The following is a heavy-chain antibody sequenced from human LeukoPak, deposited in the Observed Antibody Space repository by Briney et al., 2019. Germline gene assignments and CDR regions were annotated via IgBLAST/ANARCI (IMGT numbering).Heavy chain of an antibody. J-gene: IGHJ4*02. CDR1: GYTFTSYD. CDR2: INPSGGST. V-gene: IGHV1-46*01. D-gene: IGHD1-26*01. Sequence: ASVKVPCKASGYTFTSYDINWVRQAPGQGLEWMGIINPSGGSTSYAQKFQGRVTMTRDMSTSTVYMELSSLRSEDTAVYYCARDRVGATAEFDYWGQGTLVTVSS. CDR3: ARDRVGATAEFDY.